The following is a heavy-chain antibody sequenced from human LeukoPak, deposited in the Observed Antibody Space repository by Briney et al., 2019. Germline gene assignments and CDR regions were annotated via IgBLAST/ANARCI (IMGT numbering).Heavy chain of an antibody. CDR2: IYYSGST. D-gene: IGHD3-9*01. CDR1: GGSISSSSYY. CDR3: QKRAYDILTGYYNVDY. J-gene: IGHJ4*02. V-gene: IGHV4-39*01. Sequence: SETLSLTCTVSGGSISSSSYYWGWIRQPPGKGPEWFVSIYYSGSTYYNPSLKSRVTISVDTSKNQFSLKLSSVTAADTAVYYWQKRAYDILTGYYNVDYWGQGTLVTVSS.